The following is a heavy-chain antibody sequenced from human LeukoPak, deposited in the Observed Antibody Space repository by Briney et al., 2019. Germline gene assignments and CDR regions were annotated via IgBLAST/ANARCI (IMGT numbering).Heavy chain of an antibody. CDR1: GFIFSSYW. Sequence: PGGSLRLSCAASGFIFSSYWMHWVRHAPGKGLAWVSRINTDGSSTSYADSVKGRFTISRDNSKNTLYLQINTLRAEDTAIYYCAKDCGWLHFCSWGQGTLVTVSS. D-gene: IGHD5-24*01. V-gene: IGHV3-74*01. J-gene: IGHJ5*02. CDR3: AKDCGWLHFCS. CDR2: INTDGSST.